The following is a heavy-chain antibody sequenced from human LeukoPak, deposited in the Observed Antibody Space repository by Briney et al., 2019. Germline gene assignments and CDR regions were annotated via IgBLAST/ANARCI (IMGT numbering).Heavy chain of an antibody. V-gene: IGHV3-48*01. CDR3: ARAQGLATSDY. Sequence: GRSLRLSCTASGFTFGDYAMTWVRQAPGKGLEWVSYISSSSSTIYYADSVKGRFTISRDNAKNSLYLQMNSLRAEDTAVYYCARAQGLATSDYWGQGTLVTVSS. CDR2: ISSSSSTI. CDR1: GFTFGDYA. D-gene: IGHD5-12*01. J-gene: IGHJ4*02.